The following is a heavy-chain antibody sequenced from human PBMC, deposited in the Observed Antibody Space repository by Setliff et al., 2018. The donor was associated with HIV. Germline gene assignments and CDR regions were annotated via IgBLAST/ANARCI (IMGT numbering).Heavy chain of an antibody. D-gene: IGHD2-15*01. Sequence: PSEPLSLTCSVSGDSVSSRKYYWGWIRQSPGKGLEWIGSVYFNGITQDNPSLKSRVTTSVDTSKNQFSLTLSSVTAADTAVYYCARRLGYCSGGSCRTPSDYWGQGTLVTVSS. CDR1: GDSVSSRKYY. CDR3: ARRLGYCSGGSCRTPSDY. V-gene: IGHV4-39*01. CDR2: VYFNGIT. J-gene: IGHJ4*02.